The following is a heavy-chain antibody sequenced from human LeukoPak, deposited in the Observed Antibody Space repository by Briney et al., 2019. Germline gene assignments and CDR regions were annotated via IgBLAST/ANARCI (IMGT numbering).Heavy chain of an antibody. V-gene: IGHV4-59*01. D-gene: IGHD6-19*01. CDR2: LYYRGST. CDR1: GGSISSYY. J-gene: IGHJ3*01. Sequence: PSETLSLTCTVSGGSISSYYWSWIRQPPGKGLEWIGYLYYRGSTTYNPSLKSRVTISIDTSKNQFSLKLSSVTAADTAVYYCPRDLRVGGSSGWYAFDVWGQGTMVTVSS. CDR3: PRDLRVGGSSGWYAFDV.